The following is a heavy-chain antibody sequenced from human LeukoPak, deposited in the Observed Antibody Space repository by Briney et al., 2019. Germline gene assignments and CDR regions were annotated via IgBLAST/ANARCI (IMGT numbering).Heavy chain of an antibody. J-gene: IGHJ3*02. CDR1: GDSFSSHY. Sequence: SETLSLTCAVSGDSFSSHYWTWIRQSPGTGLEWIGYISHIGGTNYNPSLKGRVTISIDTSKTQFSLKLRSVTAADAAVYYCARDLVTVTKGFDIWGQGTMVSVSS. CDR2: ISHIGGT. V-gene: IGHV4-59*11. CDR3: ARDLVTVTKGFDI. D-gene: IGHD4-17*01.